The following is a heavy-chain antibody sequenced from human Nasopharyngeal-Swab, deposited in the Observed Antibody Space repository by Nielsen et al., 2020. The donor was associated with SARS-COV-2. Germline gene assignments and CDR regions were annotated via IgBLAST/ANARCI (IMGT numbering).Heavy chain of an antibody. CDR3: ASEGSGVFGVVIYAFDL. CDR2: VVPEDGEP. Sequence: ASVKVSCKVSGYTFTVLPIHWVRQAPGKGLEWMGTVVPEDGEPIYAQNFQGRVTMTEDTSTYTAYLELSSLRSEDTAVYYCASEGSGVFGVVIYAFDLWGPGTLVTVSS. J-gene: IGHJ3*01. CDR1: GYTFTVLP. V-gene: IGHV1-24*01. D-gene: IGHD3-3*01.